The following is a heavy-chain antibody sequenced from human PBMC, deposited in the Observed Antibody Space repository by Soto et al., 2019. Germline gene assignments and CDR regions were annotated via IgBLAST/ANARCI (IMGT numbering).Heavy chain of an antibody. CDR1: GGIFSSYA. CDR2: IIPIFGTA. Sequence: QEQLVQSGAEVKKPGSSVKVSCKASGGIFSSYAIRWVRQAPGQGLEWMGGIIPIFGTANYAQKFQGRVTITAAESTNTAYMDLSSLKSEDTAIYYCARAGSGYVWFNEFWGQGTLVTVSS. D-gene: IGHD3-22*01. CDR3: ARAGSGYVWFNEF. V-gene: IGHV1-69*01. J-gene: IGHJ4*02.